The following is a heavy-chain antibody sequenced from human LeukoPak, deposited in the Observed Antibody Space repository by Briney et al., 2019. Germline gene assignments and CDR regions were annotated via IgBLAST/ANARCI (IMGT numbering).Heavy chain of an antibody. Sequence: GVALRLSCAASGFTFTNYAMSWVRQAPGKGLEWVSTISGNGGSTYYADSVKGRFTISRDNSKNTLYLQMNSLRAEDTAVYYCAKGAYYDILTGYYKRNYFDYWGQGALVTV. J-gene: IGHJ4*02. V-gene: IGHV3-23*01. CDR2: ISGNGGST. CDR1: GFTFTNYA. D-gene: IGHD3-9*01. CDR3: AKGAYYDILTGYYKRNYFDY.